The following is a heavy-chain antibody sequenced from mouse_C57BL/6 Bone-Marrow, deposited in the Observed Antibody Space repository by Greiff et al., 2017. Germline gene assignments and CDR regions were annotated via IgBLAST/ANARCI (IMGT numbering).Heavy chain of an antibody. Sequence: QVQLQQPGTELVKPGASVKLSCKASGYTFTSYWMHWVKQRPGQGLEWIGNINPSNGGTNYNEKFKSKATLTVDKSSSTDYMQLSSLTSEDSAVYYCARRLNYSYDENYWAMGYWGQGTSVTVSS. J-gene: IGHJ4*01. V-gene: IGHV1-53*01. D-gene: IGHD2-12*01. CDR1: GYTFTSYW. CDR3: ARRLNYSYDENYWAMGY. CDR2: INPSNGGT.